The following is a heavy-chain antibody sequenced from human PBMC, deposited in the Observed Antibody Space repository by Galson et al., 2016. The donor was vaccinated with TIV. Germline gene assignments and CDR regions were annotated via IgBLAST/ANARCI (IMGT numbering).Heavy chain of an antibody. Sequence: SVKVSCKVSGYTLTELSMHWVRQAPGKGLEWMGGFDPEDGETIYAQKFQGRVTMTEDTSTDTAYMQLSSLRSEDTAVYYCATSRGRYFDWLFGYWGQGTLVTVSS. J-gene: IGHJ4*02. V-gene: IGHV1-24*01. CDR1: GYTLTELS. D-gene: IGHD3-9*01. CDR2: FDPEDGET. CDR3: ATSRGRYFDWLFGY.